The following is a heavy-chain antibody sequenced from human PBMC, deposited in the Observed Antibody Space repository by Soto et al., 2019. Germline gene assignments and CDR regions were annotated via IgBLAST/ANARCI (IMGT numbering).Heavy chain of an antibody. CDR2: ISTDNGNT. J-gene: IGHJ6*02. CDR3: ARDVPDTSLFFYYYDMDV. Sequence: QVHLVQSGAEVRKPGASVKVSCKASGYSFTSYGISWVRQAPGQGLEWMGWISTDNGNTNYAHNLQGRVSMTIDPSRSTAYMELRSLGADDTAVYYCARDVPDTSLFFYYYDMDVWGQVTTVTVSS. CDR1: GYSFTSYG. D-gene: IGHD2-21*01. V-gene: IGHV1-18*01.